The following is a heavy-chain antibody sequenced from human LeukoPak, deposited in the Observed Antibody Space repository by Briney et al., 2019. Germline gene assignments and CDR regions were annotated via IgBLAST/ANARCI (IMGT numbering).Heavy chain of an antibody. J-gene: IGHJ4*02. CDR3: ARGPNPGAEYDSSGYYSGYFDY. CDR2: ISFDGSNK. CDR1: GFTFSSYA. D-gene: IGHD3-22*01. V-gene: IGHV3-30-3*01. Sequence: GGSLRLSCAASGFTFSSYAMHWVRQAPGKGLEWVAVISFDGSNKYYADSVKGRFTISRDNSKNTLYLQMNSLRAEDTAVYYCARGPNPGAEYDSSGYYSGYFDYWGQGTLVTVSS.